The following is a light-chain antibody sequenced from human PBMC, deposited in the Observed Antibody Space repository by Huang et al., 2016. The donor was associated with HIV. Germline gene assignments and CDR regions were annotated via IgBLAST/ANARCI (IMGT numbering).Light chain of an antibody. CDR3: QQYNDWPPIT. J-gene: IGKJ5*01. V-gene: IGKV3-15*01. CDR2: DAS. Sequence: EIVMTQSPDTLSVSPGQRVTTSCRASESISSSLAWYQQKSGQAPRLLIYDASTRATDIPARFSGSGSGTEFTLTISSLLSEDFAVYYCQQYNDWPPITFGQGTRLDMK. CDR1: ESISSS.